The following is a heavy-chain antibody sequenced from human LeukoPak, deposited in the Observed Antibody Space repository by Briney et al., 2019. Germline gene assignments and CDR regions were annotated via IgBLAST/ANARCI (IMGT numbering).Heavy chain of an antibody. D-gene: IGHD4-17*01. J-gene: IGHJ5*02. Sequence: GGSLRLSCAGSGFTFNNAWMNWVRQAPGKGLEWVGRIDSTPDGGATEYAAPVKGRFTISRDDSKDTVYLQMNSLKADDTAVYHCNAGDVFDYGTGSPLDAWGQGTLVTVSS. CDR3: NAGDVFDYGTGSPLDA. V-gene: IGHV3-15*04. CDR2: IDSTPDGGAT. CDR1: GFTFNNAW.